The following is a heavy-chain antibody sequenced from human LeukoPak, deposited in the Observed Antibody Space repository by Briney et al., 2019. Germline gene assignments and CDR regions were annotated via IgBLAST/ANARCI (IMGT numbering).Heavy chain of an antibody. CDR2: MNPNSGNT. D-gene: IGHD2-15*01. CDR1: GYTFNNYD. CDR3: ARGGKGCSAGSCYRWFDP. J-gene: IGHJ5*02. V-gene: IGHV1-8*03. Sequence: ASVKVSCKASGYTFNNYDINWVRQATGQGLEWMGWMNPNSGNTGYAQKFQNRFSITRNTSISTAYMELSSLRSEDSAVYYCARGGKGCSAGSCYRWFDPWGQGTLVTVSS.